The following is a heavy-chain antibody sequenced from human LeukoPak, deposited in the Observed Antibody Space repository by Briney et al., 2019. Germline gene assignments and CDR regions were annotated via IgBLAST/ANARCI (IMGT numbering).Heavy chain of an antibody. D-gene: IGHD3-10*01. CDR1: GYTFTSYD. CDR2: MNPNSGDT. Sequence: ASVKVCCKASGYTFTSYDINWVRQAPGQGLEWMGWMNPNSGDTGYPQKFQGRVTMTRDTSITTAYMELSSLRSEDTAVYYCARSGFGSGISFDLWGQGTLVTVSS. J-gene: IGHJ5*02. CDR3: ARSGFGSGISFDL. V-gene: IGHV1-8*01.